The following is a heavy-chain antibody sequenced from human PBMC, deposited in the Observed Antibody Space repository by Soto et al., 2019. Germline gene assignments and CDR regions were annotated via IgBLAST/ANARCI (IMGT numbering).Heavy chain of an antibody. CDR3: TTDRRITMAQFDY. CDR1: GFTFSKAC. D-gene: IGHD3-10*01. CDR2: IKNETDGGTT. Sequence: PGGSLSLSCAASGFTFSKACMSWARQPPGKGLEWVDLIKNETDGGTTDYAAPEKGRFTISRDDSKNTLYLQMNSPKTEDTAVYYCTTDRRITMAQFDYWGQGTLVTVSS. J-gene: IGHJ4*02. V-gene: IGHV3-15*01.